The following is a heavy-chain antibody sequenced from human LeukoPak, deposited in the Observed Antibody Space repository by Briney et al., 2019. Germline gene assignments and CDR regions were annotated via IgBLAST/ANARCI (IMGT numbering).Heavy chain of an antibody. CDR1: GFTFRSYA. V-gene: IGHV3-30*15. D-gene: IGHD6-19*01. Sequence: GGSLRLSCAASGFTFRSYAMHWVRQAPGKGLEWVAVISDDGSRQHYADFLEGRSTISRDNSKNTVSLQMSSLTSEDTAVYFCVREQPGEGWSGFDYWGQGTLVTVSS. J-gene: IGHJ4*02. CDR2: ISDDGSRQ. CDR3: VREQPGEGWSGFDY.